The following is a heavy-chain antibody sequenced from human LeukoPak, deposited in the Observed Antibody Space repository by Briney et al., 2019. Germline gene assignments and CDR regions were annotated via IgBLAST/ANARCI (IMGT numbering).Heavy chain of an antibody. Sequence: ASVKVSCKASGYTFTGYYMHWVRQAPGQGLEWMGRINPNSGGTNYAQKFQGRVTMTRDTSISTAYMELSRLRSDDTAVYYCAREGVTTRYYFDHWGQGTLVTVSS. D-gene: IGHD5-18*01. CDR3: AREGVTTRYYFDH. V-gene: IGHV1-2*06. J-gene: IGHJ4*02. CDR1: GYTFTGYY. CDR2: INPNSGGT.